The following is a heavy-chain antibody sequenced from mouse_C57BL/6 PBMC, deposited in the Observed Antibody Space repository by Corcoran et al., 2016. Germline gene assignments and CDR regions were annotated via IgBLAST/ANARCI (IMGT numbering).Heavy chain of an antibody. CDR2: INTYSGVP. V-gene: IGHV9-3*01. CDR1: GYTFTTYG. CDR3: ASHYYGSSYWYFHV. J-gene: IGHJ1*03. Sequence: QIQLVQSGPELKKPGETVKISCKASGYTFTTYGMSWVKQAPGKGLKWMGWINTYSGVPTYADDFKGRFAFSLETSASTAYLQINNLKNEDTATYFCASHYYGSSYWYFHVWGTGTTVTVSS. D-gene: IGHD1-1*01.